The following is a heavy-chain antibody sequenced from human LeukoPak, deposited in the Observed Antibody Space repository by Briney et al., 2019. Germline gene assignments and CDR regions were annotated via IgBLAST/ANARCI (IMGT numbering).Heavy chain of an antibody. Sequence: PSETLSLTCAVYGGSFSGYYWSWIRQPPGKGLEWIGEINHSGSTNYNPSLKNRVTISVDTSKNQFSLKLSSVTAADTAVYYCARGVTMVRGVIGNWFDPWGQGTLVTVSS. CDR2: INHSGST. V-gene: IGHV4-34*01. CDR3: ARGVTMVRGVIGNWFDP. D-gene: IGHD3-10*01. J-gene: IGHJ5*02. CDR1: GGSFSGYY.